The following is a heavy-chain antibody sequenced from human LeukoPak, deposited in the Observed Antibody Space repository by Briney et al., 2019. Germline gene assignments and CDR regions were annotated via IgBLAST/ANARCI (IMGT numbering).Heavy chain of an antibody. CDR3: ASSRVAAASAFDI. CDR2: INHSGST. J-gene: IGHJ3*02. CDR1: GGSFSGYY. Sequence: SETLSLTCAVYGGSFSGYYWSWIRQPPGKGLEWIGEINHSGSTNYNPSLKSRVTISVGTSKNQFSLKLSSVTAADTAVYYCASSRVAAASAFDIWGQGTMVTVSS. D-gene: IGHD2-15*01. V-gene: IGHV4-34*01.